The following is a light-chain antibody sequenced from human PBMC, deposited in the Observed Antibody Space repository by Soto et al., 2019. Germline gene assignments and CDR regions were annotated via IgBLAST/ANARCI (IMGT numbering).Light chain of an antibody. CDR1: SSNIGSNY. J-gene: IGLJ1*01. CDR3: GSWDSSLSAYV. V-gene: IGLV1-47*01. CDR2: RNN. Sequence: QSVLTQPPSASGTPGQRVTISCSGSSSNIGSNYVYWYQQLPGTAPKLLIYRNNQRPSGVPDRFSGSKSGTSASLAISGLRSEDEAAYYCGSWDSSLSAYVFGTGTKVTVL.